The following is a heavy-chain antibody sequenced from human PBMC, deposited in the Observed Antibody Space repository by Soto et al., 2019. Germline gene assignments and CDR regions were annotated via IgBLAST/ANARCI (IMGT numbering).Heavy chain of an antibody. Sequence: GESLKISCKGSGYSFTSYWIGWVRQMPGKGLEWMGIIYPGDSDTRYSPSFQGQVTISADKSISTAYLQWSSLKASDTAMYYCASGGTITGTIGYFDYWGQGTLVTVSS. CDR3: ASGGTITGTIGYFDY. D-gene: IGHD1-7*01. J-gene: IGHJ4*02. V-gene: IGHV5-51*01. CDR2: IYPGDSDT. CDR1: GYSFTSYW.